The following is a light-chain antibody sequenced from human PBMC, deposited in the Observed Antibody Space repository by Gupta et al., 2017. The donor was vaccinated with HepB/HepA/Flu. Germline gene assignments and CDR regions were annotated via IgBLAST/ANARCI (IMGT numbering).Light chain of an antibody. CDR1: SSNIGSNS. CDR2: TNI. V-gene: IGLV1-44*01. Sequence: QSVLTQPPSASGTPGQRVTISCSGGSSNIGSNSVHWYQQLPGTAPRLLIYTNIQRPSGVPDRFSGSKSGTSSSLAISGLQAEDEADYYCAAWDGTWKTVLIGGGTKLTVL. CDR3: AAWDGTWKTVL. J-gene: IGLJ2*01.